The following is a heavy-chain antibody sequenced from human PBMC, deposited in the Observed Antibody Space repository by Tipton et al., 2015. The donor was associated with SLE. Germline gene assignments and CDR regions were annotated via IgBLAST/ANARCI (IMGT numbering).Heavy chain of an antibody. D-gene: IGHD1-14*01. J-gene: IGHJ4*02. Sequence: SLRLSCAASGFTFTKYAMTWVRQAPGKGLEWVSVIYSGGISTYYADSVKGRFTISRDTSKNTLYLQMNSLRPEDTAVYYCARVRGGITGYYFDFWGQGTLVTVSS. CDR1: GFTFTKYA. V-gene: IGHV3-23*03. CDR3: ARVRGGITGYYFDF. CDR2: IYSGGIST.